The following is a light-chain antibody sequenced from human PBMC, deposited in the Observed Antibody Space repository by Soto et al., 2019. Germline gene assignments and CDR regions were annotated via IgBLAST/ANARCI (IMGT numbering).Light chain of an antibody. CDR3: CSYAGSSTYYV. Sequence: QSALTQPASVSGSPGPSITISCTGSSSDGGNYNLVSWYEQHPGKAPKLMIYEGSKRPSGVSNRFSASKSGNTASLTISGLQAEDEADYYCCSYAGSSTYYVFGTGTKVTVL. CDR1: SSDGGNYNL. CDR2: EGS. V-gene: IGLV2-23*01. J-gene: IGLJ1*01.